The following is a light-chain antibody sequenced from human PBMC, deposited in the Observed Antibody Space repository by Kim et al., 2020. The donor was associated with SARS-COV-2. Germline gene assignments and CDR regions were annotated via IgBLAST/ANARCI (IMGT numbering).Light chain of an antibody. CDR1: QSVSSN. CDR2: GVS. Sequence: PGERATLSCRASQSVSSNLAWYQQKPGQAPRLLIYGVSIRATGIPARFSGSESGTEFTLTISSLQSEDFAVYYCQQYNNWPPPITFGQGTRLEIK. V-gene: IGKV3D-15*01. J-gene: IGKJ5*01. CDR3: QQYNNWPPPIT.